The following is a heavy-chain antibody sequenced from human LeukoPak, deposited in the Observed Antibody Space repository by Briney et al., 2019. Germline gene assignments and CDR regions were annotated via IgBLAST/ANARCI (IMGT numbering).Heavy chain of an antibody. Sequence: SETLSLTCTVSGGSISSYYWSWIRQPPGKGLEWIGYIYYSGSTNYNPSLKSRVTISVDTSKNQFSLKLSSVTAADTAVYYCASLREHNYYARGFDYWGREPWSPSPQ. V-gene: IGHV4-59*08. CDR2: IYYSGST. D-gene: IGHD1-26*01. CDR3: ASLREHNYYARGFDY. J-gene: IGHJ4*02. CDR1: GGSISSYY.